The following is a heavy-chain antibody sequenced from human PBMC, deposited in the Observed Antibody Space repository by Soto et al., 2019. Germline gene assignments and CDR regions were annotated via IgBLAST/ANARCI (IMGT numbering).Heavy chain of an antibody. CDR3: ERTQRPFDP. J-gene: IGHJ5*02. Sequence: PGGSLRLSCAASGFTFSSYEMNWVRQAPGKGLEWVSYISSSGSTIYYADSVKGRFTISRDNAKNSLYPQMNSLRAEDTAVYYCERTQRPFDPWGQGTLVTVSS. CDR1: GFTFSSYE. CDR2: ISSSGSTI. V-gene: IGHV3-48*03.